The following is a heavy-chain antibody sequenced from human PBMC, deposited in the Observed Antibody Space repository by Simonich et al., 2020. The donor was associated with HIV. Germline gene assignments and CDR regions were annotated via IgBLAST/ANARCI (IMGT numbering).Heavy chain of an antibody. V-gene: IGHV4-34*01. CDR2: FNHSRST. CDR3: ARGFYQRLYYFDY. CDR1: GGSFSGYY. J-gene: IGHJ4*02. Sequence: QVQLQQWGAGLLKPSETLSLTCAVYGGSFSGYYWSWIRQPPGKGLEGIGEFNHSRSTNDNPALKSRVTISVDTSKNQFSLKLSSVTAADTAVYYCARGFYQRLYYFDYWGQGTLVTVSS. D-gene: IGHD2-2*01.